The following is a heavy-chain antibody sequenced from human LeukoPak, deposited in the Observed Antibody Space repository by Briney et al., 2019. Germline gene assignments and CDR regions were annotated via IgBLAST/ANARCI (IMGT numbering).Heavy chain of an antibody. CDR2: ISSSSSYI. Sequence: GGSLRLSCAASGFTFSSYSMNWVRQAPGKGLEWVSSISSSSSYIYYADSVKGRFTISRDNSKNTLYLQMNSLRSDDTAVYYCARGESITFGGVIVMGYWGQGTLVTVSS. CDR1: GFTFSSYS. CDR3: ARGESITFGGVIVMGY. V-gene: IGHV3-21*04. J-gene: IGHJ4*02. D-gene: IGHD3-16*02.